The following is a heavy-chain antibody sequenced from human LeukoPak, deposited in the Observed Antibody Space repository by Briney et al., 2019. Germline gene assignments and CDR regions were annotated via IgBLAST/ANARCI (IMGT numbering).Heavy chain of an antibody. CDR2: IYYSGNT. D-gene: IGHD5-12*01. CDR1: GGSITGYY. V-gene: IGHV4-59*01. J-gene: IGHJ4*02. CDR3: ARDDSGYDC. Sequence: PSETLSLTCTVSGGSITGYYWSWIRQPPGKGLEWIGYIYYSGNTNYNPSLKSRVTMSVGTSKNQFSLKLSSVTAADTAVYYCARDDSGYDCWGQGTLVTVSS.